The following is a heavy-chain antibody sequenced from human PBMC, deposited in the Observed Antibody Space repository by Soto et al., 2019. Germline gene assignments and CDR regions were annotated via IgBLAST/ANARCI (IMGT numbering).Heavy chain of an antibody. V-gene: IGHV1-3*04. Sequence: ASVKGSFKASGYPFTRYTINLVRQAPGQRLEWMGCINTDNGNTKSSQKFQDRVIITRDTSASTAYMDLSSLRSEDTAVYYCARGIATGQLDPWGQGTMVTVSS. D-gene: IGHD2-15*01. J-gene: IGHJ5*02. CDR2: INTDNGNT. CDR3: ARGIATGQLDP. CDR1: GYPFTRYT.